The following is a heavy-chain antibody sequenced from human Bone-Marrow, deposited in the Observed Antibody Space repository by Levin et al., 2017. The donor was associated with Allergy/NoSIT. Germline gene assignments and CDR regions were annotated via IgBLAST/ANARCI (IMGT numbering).Heavy chain of an antibody. CDR2: VYRSGNT. D-gene: IGHD2-2*01. V-gene: IGHV4-4*02. J-gene: IGHJ4*02. Sequence: SETLSLTCAVSGASINDDRWWTWVRQSPGTGLEWIGEVYRSGNTKYNPSLQSRVTIFLDKSKRHFSLTLTSVTAADTAVYYCASCSLGYCSSTSCFDSWGRGTLVTVSS. CDR3: ASCSLGYCSSTSCFDS. CDR1: GASINDDRW.